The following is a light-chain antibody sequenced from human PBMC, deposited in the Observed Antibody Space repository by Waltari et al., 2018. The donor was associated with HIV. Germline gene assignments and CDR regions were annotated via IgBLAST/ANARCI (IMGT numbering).Light chain of an antibody. V-gene: IGLV1-47*01. CDR1: CSHIAGSY. J-gene: IGLJ1*01. CDR2: TNN. Sequence: QSVLTQPPSASGTPGQRVTISCSAICSHIAGSYVSCCQHLPRTSPKLLIYTNNQRPSGVPDRFSGSKSGTSASLAISGLRSEDEADYYCAAWNDRLSGYVFGTGTKVTV. CDR3: AAWNDRLSGYV.